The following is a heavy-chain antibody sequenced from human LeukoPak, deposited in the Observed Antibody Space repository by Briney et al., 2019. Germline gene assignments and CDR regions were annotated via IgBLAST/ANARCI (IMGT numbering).Heavy chain of an antibody. CDR2: IIPILGIA. Sequence: SVTVSCTASGGTFSSYAISWVRQAPGQGLEWMGRIIPILGIANYAQKFQGRVTITADKSTSTAYMELSSLRSEDTAVYYCARGDYDILTGYCPYGMDVWGQGTTVTVSS. J-gene: IGHJ6*02. CDR3: ARGDYDILTGYCPYGMDV. CDR1: GGTFSSYA. V-gene: IGHV1-69*04. D-gene: IGHD3-9*01.